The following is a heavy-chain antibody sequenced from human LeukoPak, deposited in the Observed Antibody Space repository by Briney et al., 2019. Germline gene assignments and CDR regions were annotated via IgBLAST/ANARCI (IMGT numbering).Heavy chain of an antibody. CDR1: GFTFSSYG. CDR2: ISGSGGST. J-gene: IGHJ4*02. CDR3: AKGSLYCSGGSCHPRYFDY. D-gene: IGHD2-15*01. Sequence: AGGSLRLSCAASGFTFSSYGMSWVRQAPGKGLEWVSAISGSGGSTYYADSVKGRFTISRDNSKNTLYLQMNSLRAEDTAVYYCAKGSLYCSGGSCHPRYFDYWGQGTLVTVSS. V-gene: IGHV3-23*01.